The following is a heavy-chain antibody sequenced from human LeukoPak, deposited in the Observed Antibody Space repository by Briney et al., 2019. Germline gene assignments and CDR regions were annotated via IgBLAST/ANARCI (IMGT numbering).Heavy chain of an antibody. Sequence: ASVKVSCKASGGTFSSYAISWVRQAPGQGLEWMGRIIPIFGTANYAQKFQGRVTITTDESTSTAYMELSGLRSEDTAVYYCAGDWVAAAVPDAFDIWGQGTMVTVSS. D-gene: IGHD6-13*01. CDR2: IIPIFGTA. V-gene: IGHV1-69*05. CDR3: AGDWVAAAVPDAFDI. J-gene: IGHJ3*02. CDR1: GGTFSSYA.